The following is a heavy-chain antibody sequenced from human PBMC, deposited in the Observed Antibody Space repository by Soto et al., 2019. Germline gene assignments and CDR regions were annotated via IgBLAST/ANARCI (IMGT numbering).Heavy chain of an antibody. CDR2: IYYSGST. V-gene: IGHV4-39*01. Sequence: QLQLQESGPGLVKPSETLSLTCTVSGGSISSSSYYWGWIRQPPGKGLEWIGSIYYSGSTYYNPSLMSRGTISVDTSKYQFSLKRSSVTAADTAVYYCARVAGGSSAGPFYSNYFDYWGQGTLVTVSS. CDR1: GGSISSSSYY. D-gene: IGHD4-4*01. J-gene: IGHJ4*02. CDR3: ARVAGGSSAGPFYSNYFDY.